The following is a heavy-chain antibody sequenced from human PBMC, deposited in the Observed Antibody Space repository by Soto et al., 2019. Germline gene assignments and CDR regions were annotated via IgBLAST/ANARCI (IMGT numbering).Heavy chain of an antibody. J-gene: IGHJ4*02. CDR3: ARRGRIAAAPPGI. D-gene: IGHD6-13*01. V-gene: IGHV4-34*01. Sequence: SETMSLTCAVYGGSFSGYYWSWIRQPPGKGLEWIGEINHSGSTNYNPSLKSRVTISVDTSKNQFSLKLSSVTAADTAVYYCARRGRIAAAPPGIWGQGTLVTVSS. CDR1: GGSFSGYY. CDR2: INHSGST.